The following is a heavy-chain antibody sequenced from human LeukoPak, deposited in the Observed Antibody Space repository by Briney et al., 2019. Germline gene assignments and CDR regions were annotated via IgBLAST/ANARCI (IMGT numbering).Heavy chain of an antibody. V-gene: IGHV3-74*01. D-gene: IGHD1-26*01. CDR3: ARGYSGSYRVDY. CDR1: GFTFSNYW. J-gene: IGHJ4*02. CDR2: ISRDGSST. Sequence: PGGSLSLSCPVSGFTFSNYWMHWVRQPPGKGLGWVSRISRDGSSTTYADSVKGRFTISRDNAKNTLYLQMNSLRAEDTAVYYCARGYSGSYRVDYWGQGTLVTVSS.